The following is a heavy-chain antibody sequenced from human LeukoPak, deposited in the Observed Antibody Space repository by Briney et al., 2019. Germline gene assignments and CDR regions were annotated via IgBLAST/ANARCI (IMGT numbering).Heavy chain of an antibody. D-gene: IGHD3-22*01. CDR1: GFTFSSYA. CDR2: ISGSGGST. Sequence: GGSLRLSCAASGFTFSSYAMSWVRQAPGKGLEWVSAISGSGGSTYYADSVKGRFTISRDDSKNTLYLQMNSLRAEDTAVYYCAKEGHYYDSSGYFNPEYFQHWGQGTLDTVSS. V-gene: IGHV3-23*01. CDR3: AKEGHYYDSSGYFNPEYFQH. J-gene: IGHJ1*01.